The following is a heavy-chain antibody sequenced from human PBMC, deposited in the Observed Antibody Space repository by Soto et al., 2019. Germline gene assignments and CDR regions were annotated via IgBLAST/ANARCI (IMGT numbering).Heavy chain of an antibody. Sequence: GGSLRLSCTASGFTFGDYAMSWFRQAPGKGLEWVGFIRSKAYGGTTEYAASVKGRFTISRDDSKSIAYLQMNSLKTEDTAVYYCTRFGPPGSVGPSPGDWFDPWGQGTLVTVSS. D-gene: IGHD2-15*01. V-gene: IGHV3-49*03. CDR1: GFTFGDYA. J-gene: IGHJ5*02. CDR2: IRSKAYGGTT. CDR3: TRFGPPGSVGPSPGDWFDP.